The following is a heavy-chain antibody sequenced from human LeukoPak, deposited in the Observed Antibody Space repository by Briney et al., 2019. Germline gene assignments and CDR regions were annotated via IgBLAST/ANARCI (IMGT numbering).Heavy chain of an antibody. CDR1: GFTFTSSA. J-gene: IGHJ6*03. D-gene: IGHD2-2*01. CDR3: TAGYLPAANYYYYYYMDV. V-gene: IGHV1-58*01. CDR2: IVVGSGNT. Sequence: SVNVSCKASGFTFTSSAVQWVRQARGQRLEWIGLIVVGSGNTNYAQKFQERVTITRDMSTSTAYMELSSLRSEDTAVYYCTAGYLPAANYYYYYYMDVWGKGTTVTVSS.